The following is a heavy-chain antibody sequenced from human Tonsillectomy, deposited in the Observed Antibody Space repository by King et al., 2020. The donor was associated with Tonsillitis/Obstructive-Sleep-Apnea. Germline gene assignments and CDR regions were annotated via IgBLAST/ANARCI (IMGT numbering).Heavy chain of an antibody. J-gene: IGHJ5*02. CDR2: IYYSGST. CDR3: AREGAPGGDNWFDP. Sequence: VQLQESGPGLVKPSQTLSLTCTVSGGSISSADCFWSWIRQHPGKGLEWIGYIYYSGSTYYDPSLKSRVTISVDTSKNQFSLKLNSVTAADTAVYYCAREGAPGGDNWFDPWGQGTLVTVSS. CDR1: GGSISSADCF. D-gene: IGHD3-10*01. V-gene: IGHV4-31*03.